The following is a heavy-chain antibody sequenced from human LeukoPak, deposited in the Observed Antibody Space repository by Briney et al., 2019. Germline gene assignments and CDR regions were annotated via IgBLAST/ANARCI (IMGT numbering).Heavy chain of an antibody. CDR1: GFTFSSYA. D-gene: IGHD3-10*01. CDR3: ARVAQGTWDY. Sequence: GGSLRLSCAASGFTFSSYAMHWVRQAPGKGLEWVAVISYDGSNKYYADSVKGRFTISRDNSKNTLYLQMNSLRAEDTVVYYCARVAQGTWDYWGQGTLVTVSS. J-gene: IGHJ4*02. CDR2: ISYDGSNK. V-gene: IGHV3-30*04.